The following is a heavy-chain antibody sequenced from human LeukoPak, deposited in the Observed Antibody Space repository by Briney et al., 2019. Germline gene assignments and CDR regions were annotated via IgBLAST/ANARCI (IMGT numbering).Heavy chain of an antibody. D-gene: IGHD2-8*01. CDR1: GFTFSNYG. CDR3: ANAMLSRSFFLDY. J-gene: IGHJ4*02. CDR2: IRYDGSNK. V-gene: IGHV3-30*02. Sequence: GGSLRLSCAASGFTFSNYGMHWVRQAPGKGLEWVAFIRYDGSNKYYADSVKGRFTISRDNSKNTLYLQMNSLRAEDTAVYYCANAMLSRSFFLDYWGQGTLVTVSS.